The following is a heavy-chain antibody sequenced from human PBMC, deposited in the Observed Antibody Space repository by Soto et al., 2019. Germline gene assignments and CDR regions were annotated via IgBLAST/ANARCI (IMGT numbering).Heavy chain of an antibody. CDR3: ATNYYDSSGYYPQFDY. V-gene: IGHV4-30-4*01. CDR2: IYYGGST. D-gene: IGHD3-22*01. Sequence: SETLSLTCTVSGGSISSGDYYWSWIRQPPGKGLEWIGYIYYGGSTYYNPSLKSRVTISVDTSKNQFSLKLSSVTAADTAVYYCATNYYDSSGYYPQFDYWGQGTLVTVSS. J-gene: IGHJ4*02. CDR1: GGSISSGDYY.